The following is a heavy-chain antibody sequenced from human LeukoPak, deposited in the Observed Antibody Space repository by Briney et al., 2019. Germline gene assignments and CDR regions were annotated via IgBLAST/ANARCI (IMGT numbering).Heavy chain of an antibody. CDR2: IDWDDDK. CDR1: GFSLSTSGMC. J-gene: IGHJ6*02. CDR3: ARIPRVVPAANYYYGMDV. Sequence: SGPTLVNPTQSRTLTCTFSGFSLSTSGMCVSWIRQPPGKALEWLARIDWDDDKYYSTSLKTRLTISKDTSKNQVVLTMTNMDPVDTATYYCARIPRVVPAANYYYGMDVWGQGTTVTVSS. D-gene: IGHD2-2*01. V-gene: IGHV2-70*11.